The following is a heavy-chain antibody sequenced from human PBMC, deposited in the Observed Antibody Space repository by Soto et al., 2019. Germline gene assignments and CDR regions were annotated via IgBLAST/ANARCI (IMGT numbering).Heavy chain of an antibody. CDR2: ISSGSDTT. Sequence: EAQLVESGGGLVQPGESLRLCCAASGFTFSRSGMNWVRQAPGKGLEWISYISSGSDTTYYADSVRGRFTVSRDNAKDSLCLQMTILRHNDTAMDYGVRGGWLGDAFDIWGHGTMVSVSS. J-gene: IGHJ3*02. CDR1: GFTFSRSG. V-gene: IGHV3-48*02. CDR3: VRGGWLGDAFDI. D-gene: IGHD5-12*01.